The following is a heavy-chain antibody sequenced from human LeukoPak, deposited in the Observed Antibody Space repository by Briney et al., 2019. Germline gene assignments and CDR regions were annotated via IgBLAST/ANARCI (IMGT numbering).Heavy chain of an antibody. D-gene: IGHD1-1*01. CDR3: ARDRGTWNDDGFDY. CDR2: IYTSGSS. CDR1: GGSISSGSYD. V-gene: IGHV4-61*09. Sequence: SETLSLTCTVSGGSISSGSYDWYWIRQPAGKGLEWIGHIYTSGSSNYSPSLKSRVTISVDTSKNQFSLKLSSVTAADTAVYYCARDRGTWNDDGFDYWGQGTLVTVSS. J-gene: IGHJ4*02.